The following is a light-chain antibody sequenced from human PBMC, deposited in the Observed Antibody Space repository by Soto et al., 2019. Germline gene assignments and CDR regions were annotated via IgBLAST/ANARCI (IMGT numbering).Light chain of an antibody. V-gene: IGLV2-14*01. CDR2: EVT. CDR1: SSDIGAYNY. CDR3: SSYTSSSTRV. J-gene: IGLJ2*01. Sequence: QSVLTQPASVSGSPGQSITISCTGTSSDIGAYNYVSWYQQHPGKAPELMIYEVTNRPSGVSSRFSGSKSGNTASLTISGLQAEDEADYYCSSYTSSSTRVFGGGTKVTVL.